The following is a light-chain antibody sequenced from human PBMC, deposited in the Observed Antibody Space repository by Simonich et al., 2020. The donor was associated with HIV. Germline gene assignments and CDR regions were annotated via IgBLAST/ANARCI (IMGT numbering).Light chain of an antibody. Sequence: DIVMTQSPDSLAVSLGERATINCKSSPSVLYSSNNKNYLEWYQQKPGQPPKLISYWASTREFGVPDRFSGSGSGTDFTLTISSLQAEDVAVYYCQQYYNTPVTFGQGTRLEIK. CDR1: PSVLYSSNNKNY. V-gene: IGKV4-1*01. CDR2: WAS. CDR3: QQYYNTPVT. J-gene: IGKJ5*01.